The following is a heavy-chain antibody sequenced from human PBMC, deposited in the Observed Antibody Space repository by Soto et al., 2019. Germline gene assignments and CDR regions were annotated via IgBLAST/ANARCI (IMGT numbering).Heavy chain of an antibody. Sequence: ASLKVSCKASGYPFSDNQIHWLRRAPGQGLEWMGRINPKSDDTNYAQKFQGRVTITRDTSIDTAYLGLTGLTSDDTATYYCARKHSLDYIRWGLDPWGQGTLVTVSS. CDR2: INPKSDDT. CDR3: ARKHSLDYIRWGLDP. D-gene: IGHD4-4*01. J-gene: IGHJ5*02. V-gene: IGHV1-2*02. CDR1: GYPFSDNQ.